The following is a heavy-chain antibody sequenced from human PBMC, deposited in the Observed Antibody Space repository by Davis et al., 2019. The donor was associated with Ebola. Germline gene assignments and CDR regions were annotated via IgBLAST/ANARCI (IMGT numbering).Heavy chain of an antibody. J-gene: IGHJ6*03. V-gene: IGHV1-3*01. Sequence: ASVKVSCKASGYTFTSNAIHWVRQAPGQGLEWMGWINAGNGNTKYSQKFQGRVTITRDTSANTAYMELRSLRSEDTAVYYCARSRAGGDVYSLYYKYYYMDVWGTGTTVTISS. CDR2: INAGNGNT. CDR3: ARSRAGGDVYSLYYKYYYMDV. CDR1: GYTFTSNA. D-gene: IGHD5-12*01.